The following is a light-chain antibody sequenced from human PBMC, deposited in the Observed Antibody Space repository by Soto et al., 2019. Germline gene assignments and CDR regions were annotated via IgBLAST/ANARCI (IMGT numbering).Light chain of an antibody. CDR2: LNSDGSH. Sequence: QSVLTQSPSASASLGASVKLTCTLSSGHSNYAIAWHQQQPEKGPRYLMKLNSDGSHSKGDGIPDRFSGSSSGAERYLTISRLQSEDEADYYCQAWATDIRVFGGGTKLTVL. V-gene: IGLV4-69*02. CDR3: QAWATDIRV. CDR1: SGHSNYA. J-gene: IGLJ3*02.